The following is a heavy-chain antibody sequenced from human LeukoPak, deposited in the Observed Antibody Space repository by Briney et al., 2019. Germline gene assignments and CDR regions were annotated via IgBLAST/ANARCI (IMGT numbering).Heavy chain of an antibody. V-gene: IGHV4-39*01. Sequence: SETLSLTCTVSDGSISSYYWGWIRQPPGKGLEWIGSIYYSGSTYYNPSLKSRVTISVDTSKNQFSLKLSSVTAADTAVYYCARSEVATGYFDYWGQGTLVTVSS. CDR2: IYYSGST. CDR3: ARSEVATGYFDY. D-gene: IGHD5-12*01. J-gene: IGHJ4*02. CDR1: DGSISSYY.